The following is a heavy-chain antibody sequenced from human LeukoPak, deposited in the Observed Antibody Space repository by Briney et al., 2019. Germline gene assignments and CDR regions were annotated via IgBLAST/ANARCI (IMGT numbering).Heavy chain of an antibody. Sequence: GVTLRLSCAASGFTFSSYSMNWVRQAPGKGLEWVSYISSSSSTIYYADSVKGRFTISRDNAKNSLYLQMNSLRAEDTAVYHCARAPAWSGYSLDYWGQGTLVTVSS. CDR3: ARAPAWSGYSLDY. CDR1: GFTFSSYS. D-gene: IGHD3-3*01. J-gene: IGHJ4*02. CDR2: ISSSSSTI. V-gene: IGHV3-48*01.